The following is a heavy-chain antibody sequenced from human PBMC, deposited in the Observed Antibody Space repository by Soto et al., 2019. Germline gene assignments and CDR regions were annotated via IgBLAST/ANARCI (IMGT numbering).Heavy chain of an antibody. D-gene: IGHD2-8*01. Sequence: ASVKVSCKVSGYTLTELSMHWVRQAPGKGLEWMGGFDPEDGETIYAQKFQGRVTMTEDTSTDTAYMELSSLRSEDTAVYYCATRAEVYAPYGGYFDYWGQGTLVTVSS. CDR3: ATRAEVYAPYGGYFDY. V-gene: IGHV1-24*01. J-gene: IGHJ4*02. CDR1: GYTLTELS. CDR2: FDPEDGET.